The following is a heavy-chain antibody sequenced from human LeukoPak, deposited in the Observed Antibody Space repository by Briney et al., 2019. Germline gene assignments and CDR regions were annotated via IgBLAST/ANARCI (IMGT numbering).Heavy chain of an antibody. D-gene: IGHD1-26*01. CDR3: ARRYYTSVWFDP. CDR1: SSTFTNYW. CDR2: TYPGGSQT. Sequence: GESLKISCKASSSTFTNYWIGWVRQLPGRGLEWMGITYPGGSQTKYMPPFQGQVTISVDESATTAYLQWNTLKATDTAMYYCARRYYTSVWFDPWGQGTLVTVSS. J-gene: IGHJ5*02. V-gene: IGHV5-51*01.